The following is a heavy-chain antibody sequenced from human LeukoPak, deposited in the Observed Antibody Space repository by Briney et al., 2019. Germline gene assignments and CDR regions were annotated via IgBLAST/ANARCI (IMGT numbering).Heavy chain of an antibody. CDR1: GFTFSSYS. J-gene: IGHJ5*02. CDR3: TREGRGWFGEPSHDT. V-gene: IGHV3-48*02. Sequence: PGGSLRLSRAASGFTFSSYSMDWVRQAPGKGLEGGSYISSSSSSIYYADSVKGRFTISRDNDKNSLYVEMKSLREEDTAVYYCTREGRGWFGEPSHDTWGQGTLVTVS. D-gene: IGHD3-10*01. CDR2: ISSSSSSI.